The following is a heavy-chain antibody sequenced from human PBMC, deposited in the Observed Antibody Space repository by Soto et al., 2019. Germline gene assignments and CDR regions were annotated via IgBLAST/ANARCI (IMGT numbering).Heavy chain of an antibody. V-gene: IGHV4-39*07. CDR2: IYYSGST. CDR1: GGSISSSSYY. D-gene: IGHD5-18*01. Sequence: PSETLSLTCTVSGGSISSSSYYWGWIRQPPGKGLEWIGSIYYSGSTYYNPSLKSRVTISVDTSKNQFSLKLSSVTAADTAVYYCARSDPDTAMVNYFYYWGQGTLVTVSS. J-gene: IGHJ4*02. CDR3: ARSDPDTAMVNYFYY.